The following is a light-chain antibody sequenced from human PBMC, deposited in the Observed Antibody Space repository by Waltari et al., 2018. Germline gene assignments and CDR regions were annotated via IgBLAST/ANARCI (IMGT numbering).Light chain of an antibody. Sequence: SSVLTQAPSVAAAPGQTATVTCGGDNIGSRSVHWYQQRPGRAPLLVVYLDSARPSGIPERFSGSKSGSAATLTISRVEAGDEADYYCHVWDANTVMFGGGTKLTVL. V-gene: IGLV3-21*02. CDR1: NIGSRS. CDR3: HVWDANTVM. CDR2: LDS. J-gene: IGLJ3*02.